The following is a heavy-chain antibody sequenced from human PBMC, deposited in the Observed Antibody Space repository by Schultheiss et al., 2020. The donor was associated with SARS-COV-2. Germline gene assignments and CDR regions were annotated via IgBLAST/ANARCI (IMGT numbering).Heavy chain of an antibody. V-gene: IGHV1-8*01. J-gene: IGHJ4*02. CDR1: GYTFTSYD. D-gene: IGHD4-23*01. CDR2: MNPNSGNT. CDR3: ARGLRYGGNPMSDY. Sequence: ASVKVSCKASGYTFTSYDINWVRQATGQGLEWMGWMNPNSGNTGYAQKFQGWVTMTRDTSISTAYMELSRLRSDDTAVYYCARGLRYGGNPMSDYWGQGTLVTVSS.